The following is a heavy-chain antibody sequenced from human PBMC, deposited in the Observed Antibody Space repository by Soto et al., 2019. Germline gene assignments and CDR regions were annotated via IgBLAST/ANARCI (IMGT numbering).Heavy chain of an antibody. V-gene: IGHV3-7*01. CDR3: AREGVAAARNDY. J-gene: IGHJ4*02. D-gene: IGHD6-13*01. CDR2: IKQDGSEK. Sequence: EVQLVESGGGLVQPGGSLRLSCAASGFTFSSYWMSWVRQAPGKGLEWVANIKQDGSEKYYVDSVKGRFTISRDNAKNSMYLQMNSQRAEDTAVYYCAREGVAAARNDYWGQGTLVTVSS. CDR1: GFTFSSYW.